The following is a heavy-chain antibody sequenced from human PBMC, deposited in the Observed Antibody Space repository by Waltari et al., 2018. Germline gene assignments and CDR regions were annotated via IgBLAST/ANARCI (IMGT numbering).Heavy chain of an antibody. CDR3: AREGITMIVVDDAFDI. D-gene: IGHD3-22*01. Sequence: QVQLVQSGAEVKKPGASVKVSCKASGYTFTSYGISWVRKSPGQGLEWMGWISAYNGNTNYAQKLQGRVTMTTDTSTSTAYMELRSLRSDDTAVYYCAREGITMIVVDDAFDIWGQGTMVTVSS. CDR2: ISAYNGNT. CDR1: GYTFTSYG. J-gene: IGHJ3*02. V-gene: IGHV1-18*04.